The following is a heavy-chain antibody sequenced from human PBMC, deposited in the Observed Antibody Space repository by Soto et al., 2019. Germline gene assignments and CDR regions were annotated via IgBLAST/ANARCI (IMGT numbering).Heavy chain of an antibody. D-gene: IGHD6-13*01. CDR1: XFXXSXYG. Sequence: AXXFXXSXYGMXWXXLASGKGLEWVAVIWYDGSNKYYADSVKGRFTISRDNSKNTLYLQMDSLRAEDTAVYYCARGWITADPRPYWGQGTLVTVSS. CDR2: IWYDGSNK. J-gene: IGHJ4*02. CDR3: ARGWITADPRPY. V-gene: IGHV3-33*01.